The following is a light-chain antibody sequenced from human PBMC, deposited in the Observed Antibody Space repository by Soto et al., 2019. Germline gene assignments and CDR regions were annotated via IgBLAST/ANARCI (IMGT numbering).Light chain of an antibody. CDR1: QSFSNF. CDR2: AAS. V-gene: IGKV1-39*01. Sequence: DIQMTQSPSSLSASVGDRVTITCRASQSFSNFLNWYQQKPRKAPKLLIYAASSLQSGVPSRFSGSGSGTDFTLTITSLQPEDFATYYCQQSYSTPFTFGGGTKVEIK. CDR3: QQSYSTPFT. J-gene: IGKJ4*01.